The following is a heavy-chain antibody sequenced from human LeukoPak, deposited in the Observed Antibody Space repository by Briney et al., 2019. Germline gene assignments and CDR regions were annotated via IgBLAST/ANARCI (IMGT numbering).Heavy chain of an antibody. CDR1: GGTFSSYA. CDR2: IIPIFGTA. J-gene: IGHJ4*02. CDR3: ARVPVSGSYSGSGFDY. Sequence: ASVKVSCKASGGTFSSYAISWVRQAPGHGLEWMGGIIPIFGTANYAQKFQGRVTITADKSTSTAYMELSSLRSEDTAVYYCARVPVSGSYSGSGFDYWGQGTLVTVSS. V-gene: IGHV1-69*06. D-gene: IGHD1-26*01.